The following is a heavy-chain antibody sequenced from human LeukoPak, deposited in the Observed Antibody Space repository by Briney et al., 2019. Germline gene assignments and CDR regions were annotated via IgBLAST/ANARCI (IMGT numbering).Heavy chain of an antibody. D-gene: IGHD3-3*01. CDR2: ISSSSSYI. J-gene: IGHJ3*02. V-gene: IGHV3-21*01. Sequence: GGSLRLSCAASGFTFSSYSMNWVRQAPGKGLEWVSSISSSSSYIYYADSVKGRFTISRDNAKNPLYLQMNSLRAEDTAVYYCARALVRFLEWSPGAFDIWGQGTMVTVSS. CDR1: GFTFSSYS. CDR3: ARALVRFLEWSPGAFDI.